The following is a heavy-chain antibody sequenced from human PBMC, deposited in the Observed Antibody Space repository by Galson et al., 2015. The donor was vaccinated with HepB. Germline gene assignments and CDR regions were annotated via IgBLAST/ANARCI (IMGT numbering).Heavy chain of an antibody. J-gene: IGHJ4*02. CDR3: ANYRGAKVATRPGGY. V-gene: IGHV3-23*01. Sequence: SLRLSCAASGFIFSSYAMSWVRQAPGKGLEWVSGISSSGGSTYYSDSVKGRFTISRDNSRSTPYLQMNSLRADDTAVYYCANYRGAKVATRPGGYWGQGTLVTVSS. CDR1: GFIFSSYA. CDR2: ISSSGGST. D-gene: IGHD6-6*01.